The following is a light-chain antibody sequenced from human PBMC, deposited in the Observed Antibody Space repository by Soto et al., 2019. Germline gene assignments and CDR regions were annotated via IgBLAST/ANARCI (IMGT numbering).Light chain of an antibody. CDR3: QQYHNLPIT. CDR2: DAS. J-gene: IGKJ5*01. V-gene: IGKV1-5*01. CDR1: QTIGSW. Sequence: DIQMTPSPSTLSASVGDRVTRTCRASQTIGSWLAWYQQKPGRAPNILIYDASTLAPGVPSRFSGTGSGTDFTFTITSLHPEDVATYYCQQYHNLPITFGPGTRLEIK.